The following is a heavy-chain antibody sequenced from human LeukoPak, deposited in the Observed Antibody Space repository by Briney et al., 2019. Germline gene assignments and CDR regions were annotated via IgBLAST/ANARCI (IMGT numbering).Heavy chain of an antibody. J-gene: IGHJ4*02. CDR3: VRHRQWLLFPDY. CDR1: GDSISINYN. CDR2: IFYSGAT. D-gene: IGHD6-19*01. V-gene: IGHV4-39*01. Sequence: DPSATLSITCTVSGDSISINYNWGWIRQPPGKGLEWIGSIFYSGATYYSPSLKSRVTISVDTSKNQFSLKLSSMTAADTAVYYCVRHRQWLLFPDYWGQGTLVTVSS.